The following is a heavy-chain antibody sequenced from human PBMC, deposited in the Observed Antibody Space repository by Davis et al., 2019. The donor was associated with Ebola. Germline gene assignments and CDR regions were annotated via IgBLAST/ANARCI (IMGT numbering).Heavy chain of an antibody. Sequence: ASVKVSCKASGYTFTGYYMHWVRQAPGQGLEWMGWINPNSGGTNYAQKFQGRVTMTRDTSISTAYMELSSLRSEDTAVYYCARDLEGTMVREYGMDVWGQGTTVTVSS. CDR3: ARDLEGTMVREYGMDV. CDR1: GYTFTGYY. J-gene: IGHJ6*02. D-gene: IGHD3-10*01. CDR2: INPNSGGT. V-gene: IGHV1-2*02.